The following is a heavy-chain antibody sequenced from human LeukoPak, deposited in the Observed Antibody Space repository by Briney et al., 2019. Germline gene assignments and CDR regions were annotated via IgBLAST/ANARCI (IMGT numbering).Heavy chain of an antibody. CDR3: AREDYDSSGLHYFDY. V-gene: IGHV3-53*01. CDR1: GFTVSSNY. J-gene: IGHJ4*02. D-gene: IGHD3-22*01. CDR2: IYSGGST. Sequence: GGSLRLSCAASGFTVSSNYMSWVRQAPGKGLEWVSVIYSGGSTYYADSVKGRFTISRDNSKNTLYLQMNSLRAEDTAVYYCAREDYDSSGLHYFDYWGQGTLVTVSS.